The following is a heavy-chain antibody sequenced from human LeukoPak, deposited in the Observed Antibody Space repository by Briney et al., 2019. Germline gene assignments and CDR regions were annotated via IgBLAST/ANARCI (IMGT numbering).Heavy chain of an antibody. CDR1: GYTFTGYY. J-gene: IGHJ3*02. CDR3: ARDRYYGSGSYYMNDAFDI. V-gene: IGHV1-2*04. Sequence: ASVKVSCKASGYTFTGYYMHWVRQAPGQGLEWMGWINPNSGGTNYAQKFQGWVTMTRDTSISTAYMELSGLRSDDTAVYYCARDRYYGSGSYYMNDAFDIWGQGTMVTVSS. D-gene: IGHD3-10*01. CDR2: INPNSGGT.